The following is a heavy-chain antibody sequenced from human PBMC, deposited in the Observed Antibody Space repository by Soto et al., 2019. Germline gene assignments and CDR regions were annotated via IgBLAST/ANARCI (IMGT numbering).Heavy chain of an antibody. J-gene: IGHJ5*02. CDR3: ARHAGSGWPKAGWFDP. CDR2: IYYSGST. V-gene: IGHV4-39*01. Sequence: ETLSLTCTVSGGSISSSSYYWGWIRQPPGKGLEWIGSIYYSGSTYYNPSLKSRVTISVDTSKNQFSLKLSSVTAADTAVYYCARHAGSGWPKAGWFDPWGQGTLVTVSS. D-gene: IGHD6-19*01. CDR1: GGSISSSSYY.